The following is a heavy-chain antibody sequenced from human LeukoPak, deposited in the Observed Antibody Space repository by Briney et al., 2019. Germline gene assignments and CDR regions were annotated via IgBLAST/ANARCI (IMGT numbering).Heavy chain of an antibody. J-gene: IGHJ4*02. D-gene: IGHD3-3*01. Sequence: PGGSLRLSCAASGFTFSSYGMPWVRQAPGKGLEWVAVIWYDGSNKYYADSVKGRFTISRDNSKNTLYLQMNSLRAEDTAVYYCAREASYYDFWSGAFDYWGQGTLVTVSS. CDR3: AREASYYDFWSGAFDY. CDR2: IWYDGSNK. V-gene: IGHV3-33*01. CDR1: GFTFSSYG.